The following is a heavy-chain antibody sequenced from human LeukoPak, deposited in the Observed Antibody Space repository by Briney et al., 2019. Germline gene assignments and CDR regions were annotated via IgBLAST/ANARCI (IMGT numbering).Heavy chain of an antibody. J-gene: IGHJ4*02. V-gene: IGHV3-23*01. CDR2: ISGSGGST. CDR1: GFTFSSYA. CDR3: AGEGSGYLPNY. D-gene: IGHD5-12*01. Sequence: PGGSLRLSCAASGFTFSSYAMSWVRQAPGKGLEWVSAISGSGGSTYYADSVKGRFTISRDNAKNSLYLQMDSLRAEDTAVYYCAGEGSGYLPNYWGQGTLVTVSS.